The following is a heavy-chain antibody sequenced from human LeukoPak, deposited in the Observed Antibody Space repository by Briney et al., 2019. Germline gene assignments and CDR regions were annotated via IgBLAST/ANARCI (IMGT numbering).Heavy chain of an antibody. CDR1: GDSISSYY. J-gene: IGHJ6*02. D-gene: IGHD3-16*01. CDR2: IYYSGST. V-gene: IGHV4-59*08. CDR3: ARRGRDYYYGMDV. Sequence: SETLSLTCTVSGDSISSYYWSWIRQPPGKGLEWIGYIYYSGSTNYNPSLKSRVTISVDTSKNQFSLKLSSVTAADTAVYYCARRGRDYYYGMDVWGQGTTVTVSS.